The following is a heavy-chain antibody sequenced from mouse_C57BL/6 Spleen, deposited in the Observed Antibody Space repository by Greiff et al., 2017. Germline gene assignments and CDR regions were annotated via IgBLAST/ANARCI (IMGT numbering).Heavy chain of an antibody. V-gene: IGHV5-16*01. CDR1: GFTFSDYY. J-gene: IGHJ2*01. Sequence: EVQRVESEGGLVQPGSSMKLSCTASGFTFSDYYMAWVRQVPEKGLEWVANINYDGSSTYYLDSLKSRFIISRDNAKNILYLQMSSLKSEDTATYYCARRGNYGLFDYWGQGTTLTVSS. CDR2: INYDGSST. CDR3: ARRGNYGLFDY. D-gene: IGHD1-1*02.